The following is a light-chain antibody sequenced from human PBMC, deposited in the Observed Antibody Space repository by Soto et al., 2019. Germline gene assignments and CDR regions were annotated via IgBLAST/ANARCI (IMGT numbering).Light chain of an antibody. CDR1: QTTNNY. Sequence: DIQMTQSPSSLSASVGDTVTITCRASQTTNNYLNWYQLKPGKAPKLLIYASSTLQTGVPSRFTGSGSGTDFIFSISSLQPEDIAKYYCQHYDNLPPLTFGGGTKVDIK. V-gene: IGKV1-33*01. CDR3: QHYDNLPPLT. CDR2: ASS. J-gene: IGKJ4*01.